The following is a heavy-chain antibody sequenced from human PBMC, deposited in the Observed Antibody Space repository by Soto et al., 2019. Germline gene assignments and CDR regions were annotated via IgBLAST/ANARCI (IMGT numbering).Heavy chain of an antibody. D-gene: IGHD3-3*01. CDR2: ISSSSSYI. Sequence: GGPQGGSEGGSGWTCGNYSMNWVRQAPGKGLEWVSSISSSSSYIYYADSVKGRFTISRDNAKNSLYLQMNSLRAEDTAVYYCARDQASFGVVIFRPLDCWGQGTLVTVSS. J-gene: IGHJ4*02. V-gene: IGHV3-21*01. CDR1: GWTCGNYS. CDR3: ARDQASFGVVIFRPLDC.